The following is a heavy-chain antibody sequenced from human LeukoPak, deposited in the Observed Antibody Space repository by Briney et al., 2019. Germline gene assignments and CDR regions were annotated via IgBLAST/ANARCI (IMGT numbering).Heavy chain of an antibody. CDR3: ARGIAATDV. D-gene: IGHD2-15*01. CDR2: IYNNGNT. J-gene: IGHJ6*02. CDR1: GGSISNDDFY. V-gene: IGHV4-30-4*01. Sequence: KPSETLSLTCTVSGGSISNDDFYYSWIRQPPGKGLEWIVYIYNNGNTHYNPSLRSRLTISLDTSRNHFSLTASSVTAADTAVYYCARGIAATDVWGPGTTVIVS.